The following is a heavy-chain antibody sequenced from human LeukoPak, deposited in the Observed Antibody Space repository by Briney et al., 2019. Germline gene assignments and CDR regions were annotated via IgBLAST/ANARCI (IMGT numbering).Heavy chain of an antibody. CDR3: ARTVVTVRKYYYYMDV. Sequence: SGTLSLTCTVSGGSISSSNKYWGWIRQSPGKGLEWIGNIHYTGSTYYNPSLKSRVTMSVDTSKNQFSLKLSSVTAADTAVYYCARTVVTVRKYYYYMDVWGKGTTVTISS. CDR1: GGSISSSNKY. D-gene: IGHD4-23*01. V-gene: IGHV4-39*07. J-gene: IGHJ6*03. CDR2: IHYTGST.